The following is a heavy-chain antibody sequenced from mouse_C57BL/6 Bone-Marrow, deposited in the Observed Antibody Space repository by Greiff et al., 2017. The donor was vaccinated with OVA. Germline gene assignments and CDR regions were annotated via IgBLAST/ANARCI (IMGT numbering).Heavy chain of an antibody. CDR1: GFTFSSYA. J-gene: IGHJ3*01. Sequence: EVQLVEFGEGLVKPGGSLKLSCAASGFTFSSYAMSWVRQTPEKRLEWVAYISSGGDYIYYADTVKGRFTISRDNARNTLYLQMSSLKSEDTAMYYCTRDYYSIWFAYWGQGTLVTVSA. CDR3: TRDYYSIWFAY. V-gene: IGHV5-9-1*02. D-gene: IGHD2-5*01. CDR2: ISSGGDYI.